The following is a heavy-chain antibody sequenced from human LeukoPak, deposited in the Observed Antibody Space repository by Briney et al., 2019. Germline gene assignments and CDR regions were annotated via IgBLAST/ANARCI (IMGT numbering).Heavy chain of an antibody. V-gene: IGHV1-2*02. D-gene: IGHD4-17*01. Sequence: GASVKVSCKASGYTFTSYSISWVRQAPGQGLEWMGWINPKRGVTTYAQKFQGRVTMTRDTSITTAYMELTRLRSDDTTIYYCARERNYGDYGNAFDVWGQGTKVTVSS. CDR1: GYTFTSYS. CDR2: INPKRGVT. J-gene: IGHJ3*01. CDR3: ARERNYGDYGNAFDV.